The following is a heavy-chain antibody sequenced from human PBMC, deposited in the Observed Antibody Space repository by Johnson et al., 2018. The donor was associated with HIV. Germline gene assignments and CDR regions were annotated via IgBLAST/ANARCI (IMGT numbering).Heavy chain of an antibody. J-gene: IGHJ3*02. CDR1: GFTFDDYA. CDR3: AKDMGYSGSYFDAFDI. CDR2: ISWDGGST. V-gene: IGHV3-43D*03. D-gene: IGHD1-26*01. Sequence: VESGGGVVQPGGSLRLSCAASGFTFDDYAMHWVRQAPGKGLEWVSLISWDGGSTYYADSVQGRFTISRDNSKNSLYLQMNSLSAEDTALYYYAKDMGYSGSYFDAFDIWGQGTMVTVSS.